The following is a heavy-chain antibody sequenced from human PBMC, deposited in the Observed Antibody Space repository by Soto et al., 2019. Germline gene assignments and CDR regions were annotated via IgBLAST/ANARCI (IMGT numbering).Heavy chain of an antibody. Sequence: QVQLVESGGGVVQPGRSLRLSCAASGFTFSSYAMHWVRQAPGKGLEWVAVISYDGSNKYYADSVKGRFTISRDNSKNTLYLQMNSLRAEDTAVYYCASGTPDCSGGSCYSSYYYGMDVWGQGTTVTVSS. CDR2: ISYDGSNK. D-gene: IGHD2-15*01. V-gene: IGHV3-30-3*01. J-gene: IGHJ6*02. CDR1: GFTFSSYA. CDR3: ASGTPDCSGGSCYSSYYYGMDV.